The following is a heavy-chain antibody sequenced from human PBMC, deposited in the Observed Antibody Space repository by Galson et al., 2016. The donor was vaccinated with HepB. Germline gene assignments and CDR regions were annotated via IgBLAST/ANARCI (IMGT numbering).Heavy chain of an antibody. CDR2: IRGSGGGA. J-gene: IGHJ4*02. Sequence: SLRLSCAASGFSFNNYAMGWVRQTPGKGLEWVSDIRGSGGGATYADSVMGRFTISRDNSKNTLYLQMNSLRVEDTALYYCAKLEGNNVAYWGQGTMVTVSS. CDR1: GFSFNNYA. CDR3: AKLEGNNVAY. D-gene: IGHD1/OR15-1a*01. V-gene: IGHV3-23*01.